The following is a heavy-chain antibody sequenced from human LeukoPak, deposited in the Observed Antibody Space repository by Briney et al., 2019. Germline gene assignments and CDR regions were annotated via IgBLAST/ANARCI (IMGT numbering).Heavy chain of an antibody. CDR2: ISDWGDYI. D-gene: IGHD1-1*01. CDR1: GFTFSTYA. V-gene: IGHV3-23*01. CDR3: AKNRGTGLAFYDY. J-gene: IGHJ4*02. Sequence: GGSLRLSCAASGFTFSTYAMTWVRQAPGQGLEWVSAISDWGDYIYYTDSVKGRFTTSRDNSKNTLYLEMRSLRVEDTAVYYCAKNRGTGLAFYDYWGQGTQVTVSS.